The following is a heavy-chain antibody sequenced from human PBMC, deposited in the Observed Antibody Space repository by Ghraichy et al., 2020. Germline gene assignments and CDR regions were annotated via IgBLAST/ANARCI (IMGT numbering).Heavy chain of an antibody. J-gene: IGHJ2*01. D-gene: IGHD4-17*01. CDR2: IYYSGST. CDR3: ASGDYDPLGRFDL. CDR1: GGSISSSSYY. Sequence: SETLSLTCTVSGGSISSSSYYWGWIRQPPGKGLEWIGSIYYSGSTYYNPSLKSRVTISVDTSKNQFSLKLSSVTAADTAVYYCASGDYDPLGRFDLWGRGTLVTVSS. V-gene: IGHV4-39*01.